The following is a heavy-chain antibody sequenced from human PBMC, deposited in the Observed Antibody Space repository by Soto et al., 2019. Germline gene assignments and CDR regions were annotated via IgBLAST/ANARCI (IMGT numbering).Heavy chain of an antibody. J-gene: IGHJ4*02. Sequence: GESLKISCKASGYGFPNSWIGWVRQMPGKGLEWMGIIYPADSDTRYSPSFEGQVTLSADKSISNAYLQCSSLKASDTAMYYCARSGYSGYEVDYWGQGTLVTVSS. CDR2: IYPADSDT. CDR1: GYGFPNSW. V-gene: IGHV5-51*01. D-gene: IGHD5-12*01. CDR3: ARSGYSGYEVDY.